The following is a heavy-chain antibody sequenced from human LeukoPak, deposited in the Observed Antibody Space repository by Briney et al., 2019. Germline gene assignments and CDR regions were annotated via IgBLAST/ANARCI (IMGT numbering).Heavy chain of an antibody. CDR3: AKRRHYYGSGDYYRDS. J-gene: IGHJ1*01. Sequence: GGSLRLSCAASGFTLSSYAMSWVRHAPGKGLEWVSCISGSGTNTYYEDSVKGRFTISRDNSRNMLFLQMSTLRVEDTAVYYCAKRRHYYGSGDYYRDSWGQGTLVTVSS. CDR2: ISGSGTNT. V-gene: IGHV3-23*01. D-gene: IGHD3-10*01. CDR1: GFTLSSYA.